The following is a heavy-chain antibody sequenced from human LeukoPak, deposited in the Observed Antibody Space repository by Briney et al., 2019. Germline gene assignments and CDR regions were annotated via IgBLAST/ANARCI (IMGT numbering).Heavy chain of an antibody. D-gene: IGHD5-12*01. J-gene: IGHJ4*02. V-gene: IGHV1-2*02. Sequence: SVKVSCKASGYTFTGYYMHWVRQAPRQGLEWMGWIKPYSGDTTYAQKFQGRVTMTRDTSISTDYMELNRQGSDDTAVYYCARTNGGYEYNWGQGTLVIVSS. CDR2: IKPYSGDT. CDR3: ARTNGGYEYN. CDR1: GYTFTGYY.